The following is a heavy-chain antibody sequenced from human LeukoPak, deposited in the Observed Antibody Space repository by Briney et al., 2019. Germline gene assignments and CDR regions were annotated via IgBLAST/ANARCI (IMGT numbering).Heavy chain of an antibody. CDR2: IYYSGNT. Sequence: SETLSLTCTVSGVSISSSNSYWGWIRQPPGKGLEWIGSIYYSGNTYYNASLKSQVSISIDTSKNRFSLKLTSVTAADTAVYYCARQTGSGLFILPGGQGTLVTVSS. V-gene: IGHV4-39*01. J-gene: IGHJ4*02. D-gene: IGHD3/OR15-3a*01. CDR1: GVSISSSNSY. CDR3: ARQTGSGLFILP.